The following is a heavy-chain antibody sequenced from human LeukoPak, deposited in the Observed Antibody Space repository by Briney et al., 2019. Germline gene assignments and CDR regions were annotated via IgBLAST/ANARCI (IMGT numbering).Heavy chain of an antibody. J-gene: IGHJ6*03. Sequence: GGSLRLSCAASGFTFSSYGMHWVRQAPGKGLEWVAVIWYDGSNKYYADSVKGRFTISRDNSKNTLYLQMNSLRAEDTAVYYCGKDAWRAHSSYYYYYMDVWGKGTTVTVSS. V-gene: IGHV3-33*06. CDR1: GFTFSSYG. D-gene: IGHD5-18*01. CDR2: IWYDGSNK. CDR3: GKDAWRAHSSYYYYYMDV.